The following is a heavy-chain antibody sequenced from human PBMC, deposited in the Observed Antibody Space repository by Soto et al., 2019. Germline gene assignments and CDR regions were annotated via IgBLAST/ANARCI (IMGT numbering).Heavy chain of an antibody. CDR1: GGTFSSYA. J-gene: IGHJ4*02. V-gene: IGHV1-69*01. CDR3: ATIPNYCGGDCYFDY. CDR2: IIPIFGTA. Sequence: QVQLVQSGAEVKKPGSSVKVSCKASGGTFSSYAISWVRQSPGQGLEWIGGIIPIFGTANYAQKFQGRVTITEDESTSTAYMELSSLRSEDTAVYYCATIPNYCGGDCYFDYWGQGPLVTVSS. D-gene: IGHD2-21*02.